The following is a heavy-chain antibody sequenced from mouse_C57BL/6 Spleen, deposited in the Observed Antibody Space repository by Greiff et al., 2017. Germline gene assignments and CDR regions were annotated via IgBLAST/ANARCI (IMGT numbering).Heavy chain of an antibody. CDR2: ISSGGDYI. Sequence: EVKLVEPGEGLVKPGGSLKLSCAASGFTFSSYAMSWVRQSPEKRLEWVAYISSGGDYIYYADTVKGRFTIAGDNSRNTPYLQMSSLKSEDTAMYCCTRDRGGFPGYSDVWGTGTTVTVSS. CDR1: GFTFSSYA. D-gene: IGHD3-1*01. J-gene: IGHJ1*03. V-gene: IGHV5-9-1*02. CDR3: TRDRGGFPGYSDV.